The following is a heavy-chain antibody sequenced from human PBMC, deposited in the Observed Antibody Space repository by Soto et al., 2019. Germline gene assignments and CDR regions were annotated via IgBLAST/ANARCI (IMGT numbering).Heavy chain of an antibody. CDR3: VKLQEASGLLESYIDW. CDR1: GFIFSNYA. V-gene: IGHV3-23*01. Sequence: EVQLLESGGGLGQPGGSLRLSCAVSGFIFSNYAMSWVRQAPGKGLEWVSGVRGGGALTSYADSVKGRFTISRDNSENTLHLQMNSLRAEDTAVYYCVKLQEASGLLESYIDWWGQGTPVTVSA. CDR2: VRGGGALT. D-gene: IGHD5-12*01. J-gene: IGHJ4*02.